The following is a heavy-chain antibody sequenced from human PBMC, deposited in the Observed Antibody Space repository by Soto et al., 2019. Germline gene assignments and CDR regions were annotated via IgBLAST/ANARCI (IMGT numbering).Heavy chain of an antibody. D-gene: IGHD6-13*01. CDR3: AREGPLYSSPPGRFDP. J-gene: IGHJ5*02. V-gene: IGHV1-69*01. Sequence: QVQLVQSGAEVKKPGSSVKVSCKASGGTFSSYAISWVRQAPGQGLEWMGGIIPIFGTANYAQKFQGRVTITADESTSTAYMELSSMRSEDTAVYYCAREGPLYSSPPGRFDPWGQGTLVTVSS. CDR2: IIPIFGTA. CDR1: GGTFSSYA.